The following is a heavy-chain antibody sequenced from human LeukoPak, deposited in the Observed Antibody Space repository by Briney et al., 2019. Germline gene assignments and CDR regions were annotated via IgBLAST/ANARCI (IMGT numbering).Heavy chain of an antibody. CDR1: GGTFSSYA. J-gene: IGHJ6*02. Sequence: SVKVSCKASGGTFSSYAISWVRQAPGQGLEWMGGIIPIFGTANYAQKLQGRVTITADESTSTAYMELSSLRSEDTAVYYCASGGSGYYYYYGMDVWGQGTTVTVSS. D-gene: IGHD6-19*01. CDR2: IIPIFGTA. CDR3: ASGGSGYYYYYGMDV. V-gene: IGHV1-69*13.